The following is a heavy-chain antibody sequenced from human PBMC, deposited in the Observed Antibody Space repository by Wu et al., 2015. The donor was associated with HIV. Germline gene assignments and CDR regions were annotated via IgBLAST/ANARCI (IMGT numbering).Heavy chain of an antibody. D-gene: IGHD1-1*01. CDR2: IKPSNGLI. CDR3: TRNVEN. J-gene: IGHJ4*02. Sequence: QAQLVQSGAEVKKPGASVKVSCKASGYTFTDFYIHWVRQAPGQGLEWMGWIKPSNGLINYAPKIQGRVTMTRDTSINTAYMELTRLTSDDTAIYYCTRNVENWGQGTLVTVSS. CDR1: GYTFTDFY. V-gene: IGHV1-2*02.